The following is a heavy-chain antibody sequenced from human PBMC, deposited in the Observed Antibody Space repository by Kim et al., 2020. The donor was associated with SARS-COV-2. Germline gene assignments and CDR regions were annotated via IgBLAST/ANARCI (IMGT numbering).Heavy chain of an antibody. Sequence: SETLSLTCAVSGGSISSSNWWSWVRQPPGKGLEWIGEIYHSGSTNYNPSLKSRVTISVDKSKNQFSLKLSSVTAADTAVYYCARVYYDSSGYYPFFYYFDYWGQGTLVTVSS. CDR1: GGSISSSNW. J-gene: IGHJ4*02. D-gene: IGHD3-22*01. V-gene: IGHV4-4*02. CDR2: IYHSGST. CDR3: ARVYYDSSGYYPFFYYFDY.